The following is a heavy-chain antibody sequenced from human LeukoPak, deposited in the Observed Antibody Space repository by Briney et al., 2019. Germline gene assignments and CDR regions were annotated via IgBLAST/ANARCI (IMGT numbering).Heavy chain of an antibody. CDR2: IYYSGST. CDR1: GGSISSYY. V-gene: IGHV4-59*12. Sequence: SETLSLTCTVSGGSISSYYWSWIRQPPGKGLEWIGYIYYSGSTNYNPSLKSRVTISVDTSKNQFSLNLSSVTAADTAVYYCAREVSGLTHDYWGQGTLVTVSS. CDR3: AREVSGLTHDY. D-gene: IGHD4/OR15-4a*01. J-gene: IGHJ4*02.